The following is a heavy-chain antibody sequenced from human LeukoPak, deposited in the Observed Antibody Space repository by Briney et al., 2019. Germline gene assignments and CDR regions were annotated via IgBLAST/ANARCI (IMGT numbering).Heavy chain of an antibody. CDR1: GFTFSDYY. J-gene: IGHJ6*02. CDR3: ASSYCSSTSCYWYYGMDV. D-gene: IGHD2-2*01. V-gene: IGHV3-11*04. CDR2: ISSSSSTI. Sequence: GGSLRLSCAASGFTFSDYYMSWIRQAPGKGLEWVSYISSSSSTIYYADSVKGRFTISRDNAKNSLYLQMNSLRAEDTAVYYCASSYCSSTSCYWYYGMDVWGQGTTVTVSS.